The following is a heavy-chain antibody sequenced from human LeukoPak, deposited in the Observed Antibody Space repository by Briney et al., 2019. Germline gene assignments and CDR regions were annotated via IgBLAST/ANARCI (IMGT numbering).Heavy chain of an antibody. Sequence: GGSLRLSCAASGFTFSSYSMKWVRQAPGKGLEWVSSISRSSSYIYYADSVKGRFTISRDNAKNSLYLQMNRLRAEDTAMYYCARAQPTETYYDFWSGYSAPGWFDPWGQGTLVTVSS. J-gene: IGHJ5*02. CDR2: ISRSSSYI. CDR3: ARAQPTETYYDFWSGYSAPGWFDP. CDR1: GFTFSSYS. D-gene: IGHD3-3*01. V-gene: IGHV3-21*01.